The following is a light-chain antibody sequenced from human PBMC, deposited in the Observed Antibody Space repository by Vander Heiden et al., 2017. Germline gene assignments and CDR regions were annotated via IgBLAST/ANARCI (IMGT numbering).Light chain of an antibody. CDR3: SSDTSISTLYV. CDR2: DVK. Sequence: QSALPQPASVSGSPGQSFTVSSTGTSSDVGGYNYVSWYQQHPGKAPKLMIHDVKNRPSGVANRFSGSKTGNTASVTISGLQADDEADYYCSSDTSISTLYVFGTGTEVTVL. V-gene: IGLV2-14*01. CDR1: SSDVGGYNY. J-gene: IGLJ1*01.